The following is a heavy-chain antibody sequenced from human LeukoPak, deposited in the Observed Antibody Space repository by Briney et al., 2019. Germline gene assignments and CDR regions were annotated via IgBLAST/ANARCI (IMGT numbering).Heavy chain of an antibody. V-gene: IGHV5-51*01. CDR1: WYRFTSYW. Sequence: GESLEISLQGSWYRFTSYWLGWVRPMPGKGLAWMGIIYPGDCDPIYSPSFQGQVTHSADKSISTAYLQWSSLKASDTAMYYCARHINAYYYDSSGNGRAFDICGQGTMVTVSS. CDR3: ARHINAYYYDSSGNGRAFDI. CDR2: IYPGDCDP. J-gene: IGHJ3*02. D-gene: IGHD3-22*01.